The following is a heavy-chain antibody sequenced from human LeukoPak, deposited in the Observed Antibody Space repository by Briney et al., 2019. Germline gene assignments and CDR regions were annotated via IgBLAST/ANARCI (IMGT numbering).Heavy chain of an antibody. V-gene: IGHV3-30*02. Sequence: PGGSLRLSCAASGFTFCIVGMHWVRQAPGKGLEWVAFIQFDGSNSYYADSVKGRFTLSRDNSKNTLYLQMDSLRAEDTAIYYCAKGQGYYCDHWGQGTLVTVSS. CDR1: GFTFCIVG. D-gene: IGHD3-22*01. J-gene: IGHJ4*02. CDR3: AKGQGYYCDH. CDR2: IQFDGSNS.